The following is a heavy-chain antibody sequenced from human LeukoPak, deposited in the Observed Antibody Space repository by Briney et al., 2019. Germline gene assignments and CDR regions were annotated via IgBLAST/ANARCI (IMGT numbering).Heavy chain of an antibody. CDR3: ARHITGYYTPYYFDY. D-gene: IGHD3/OR15-3a*01. Sequence: PSETLSLTCTVSGGSISSGSYYWSWIRQPAGKGLEWIGRIYTSGSTNYNPSLKSRVTISVDTSKNQFSLKLSSVTAADTAVYYCARHITGYYTPYYFDYWGQGTLVTVSS. V-gene: IGHV4-61*02. CDR2: IYTSGST. J-gene: IGHJ4*02. CDR1: GGSISSGSYY.